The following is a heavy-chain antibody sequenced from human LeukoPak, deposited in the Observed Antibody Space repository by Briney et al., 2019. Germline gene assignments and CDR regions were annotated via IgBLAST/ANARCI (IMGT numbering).Heavy chain of an antibody. D-gene: IGHD3-3*01. V-gene: IGHV1-69*04. J-gene: IGHJ1*01. CDR1: GGTFSCYA. CDR3: ASGGTLYFQH. CDR2: IIPILGIA. Sequence: ASVKDSCKASGGTFSCYAISWVRQAPGQGLEWMGRIIPILGIANYAQRFQGRVTITADKSTSTAYMELSSLRSEDTAVYYCASGGTLYFQHWGQGTLVTVSS.